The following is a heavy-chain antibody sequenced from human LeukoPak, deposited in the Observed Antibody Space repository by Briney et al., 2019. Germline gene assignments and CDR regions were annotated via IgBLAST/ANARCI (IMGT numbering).Heavy chain of an antibody. V-gene: IGHV1-2*02. J-gene: IGHJ3*02. CDR2: INPNSGGT. D-gene: IGHD2-21*01. CDR1: GYTFTGYY. CDR3: ASLVVEIASIRTNDAFDI. Sequence: ASVKVSCKASGYTFTGYYMHWVRQAPGQGLEWMGWINPNSGGTNYAQKFQGRVTMTRDTSISTAYMELSRLRSDDTAVYYCASLVVEIASIRTNDAFDIWGQGTMVTVSS.